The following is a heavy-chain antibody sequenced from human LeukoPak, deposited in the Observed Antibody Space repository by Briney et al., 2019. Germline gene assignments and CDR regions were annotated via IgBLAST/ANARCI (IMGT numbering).Heavy chain of an antibody. D-gene: IGHD6-13*01. CDR1: GFTFSSFG. CDR3: VRGVGVSRFNYLDS. CDR2: IWYDASNK. Sequence: GGSLRLFCAASGFTFSSFGMHWVRQAPGKGLEWVAVIWYDASNKYYADSVKGRFTISRDNYKNTLYLQMNSLRDDDTAVYYCVRGVGVSRFNYLDSWGQGTLVIVSS. V-gene: IGHV3-33*01. J-gene: IGHJ4*02.